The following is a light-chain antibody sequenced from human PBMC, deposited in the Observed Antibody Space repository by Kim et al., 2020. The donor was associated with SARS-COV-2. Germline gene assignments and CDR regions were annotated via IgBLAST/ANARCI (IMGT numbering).Light chain of an antibody. CDR2: GAS. J-gene: IGKJ1*01. CDR1: QSITSSY. Sequence: PGERATLSCRASQSITSSYLAWYQQKPGQAPRLLIYGASSRATGIPDRFSGSGSGTDFTLTISRLEPEDFAVYYCQQYGSSPRTFGQGTKVDIK. V-gene: IGKV3-20*01. CDR3: QQYGSSPRT.